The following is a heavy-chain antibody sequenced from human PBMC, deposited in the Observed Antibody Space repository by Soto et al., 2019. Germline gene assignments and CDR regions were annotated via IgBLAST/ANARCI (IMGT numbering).Heavy chain of an antibody. CDR3: ARSSYCTNGVCQDYINY. CDR2: TYYRSKWYN. Sequence: SQTLSLTCVISGDSVSSNSASWNWIRLSPSRGLEWLGRTYYRSKWYNDYAVSVKSRITINPDTSKNQFSLQLNSVTPEDTAVYYCARSSYCTNGVCQDYINYWGQGTLVTVSS. CDR1: GDSVSSNSAS. D-gene: IGHD2-8*01. V-gene: IGHV6-1*01. J-gene: IGHJ4*02.